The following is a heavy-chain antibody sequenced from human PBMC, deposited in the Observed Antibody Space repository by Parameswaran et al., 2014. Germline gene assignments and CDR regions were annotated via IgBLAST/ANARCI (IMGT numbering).Heavy chain of an antibody. D-gene: IGHD5-18*01. CDR2: IYWNDDK. V-gene: IGHV2-5*01. J-gene: IGHJ4*02. Sequence: WIRQPPGKALEWLALIYWNDDKRYSPSLKSRLTITKDTSKNQVVLTMTNMDPVDTATYYCAHRGNTAMVTDYFDYWGQGTLVTVSS. CDR3: AHRGNTAMVTDYFDY.